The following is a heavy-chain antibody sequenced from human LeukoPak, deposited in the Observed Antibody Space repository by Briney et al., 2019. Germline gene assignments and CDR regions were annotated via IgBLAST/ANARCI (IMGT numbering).Heavy chain of an antibody. V-gene: IGHV3-48*01. D-gene: IGHD6-19*01. CDR2: ISSSSSTI. CDR1: GFTFSSYS. CDR3: AKDEIAVAGTANPFDY. Sequence: PGGSLRLSCAASGFTFSSYSMNWVRQAPGKGLEWVSYISSSSSTIYYADSVKGRFTISRDNSKNTLYLQMNSLRAEDTAVYYCAKDEIAVAGTANPFDYWGQGTLVTVSS. J-gene: IGHJ4*02.